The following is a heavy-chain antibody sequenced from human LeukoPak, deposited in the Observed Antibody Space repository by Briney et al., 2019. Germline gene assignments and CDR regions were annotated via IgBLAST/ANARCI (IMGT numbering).Heavy chain of an antibody. CDR3: ASSMDDAFDI. D-gene: IGHD2-2*01. Sequence: SSETLSLTCAVYGGSFSGYYWSWIRQPPGKGLEWIGEINHSGSTNYNPSLKSRVTISVDTSKNQFSLKLSSVTAADTAVYYCASSMDDAFDIWGQGTMVTVSS. V-gene: IGHV4-34*01. CDR1: GGSFSGYY. J-gene: IGHJ3*02. CDR2: INHSGST.